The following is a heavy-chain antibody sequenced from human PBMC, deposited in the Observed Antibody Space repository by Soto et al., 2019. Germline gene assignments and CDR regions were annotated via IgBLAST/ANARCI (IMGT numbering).Heavy chain of an antibody. V-gene: IGHV5-51*01. CDR1: EFSFTTYW. Sequence: GESLKISCKGSEFSFTTYWIAWVRQMPGEGLKWMGIIYPDDSDTRYSPSFQGQVTISADKSISTAYLQWSSLKASDTAMYYCAMFSSYSSSHNWGQGTLVTVSS. CDR3: AMFSSYSSSHN. CDR2: IYPDDSDT. J-gene: IGHJ4*02. D-gene: IGHD6-13*01.